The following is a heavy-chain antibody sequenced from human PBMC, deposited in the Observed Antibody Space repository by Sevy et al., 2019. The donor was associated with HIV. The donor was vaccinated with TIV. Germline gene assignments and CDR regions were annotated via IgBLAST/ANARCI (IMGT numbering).Heavy chain of an antibody. CDR2: TWYDGNNK. CDR1: GFTFSNYG. V-gene: IGHV3-33*01. CDR3: ARGPLRDCSSTSCYEGDYYYYGMDV. D-gene: IGHD2-2*01. Sequence: GGSLRLSCAASGFTFSNYGIHWVRQAPGKGLEWVAVTWYDGNNKNYTDSVKGRFTISRDNSKKTLYLQVNSLRAEDTAVYYCARGPLRDCSSTSCYEGDYYYYGMDVWGQGTTVTVSS. J-gene: IGHJ6*02.